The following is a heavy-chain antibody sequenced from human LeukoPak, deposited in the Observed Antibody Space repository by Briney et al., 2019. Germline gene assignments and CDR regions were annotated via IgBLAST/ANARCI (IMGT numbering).Heavy chain of an antibody. D-gene: IGHD6-19*01. CDR1: GFTLSSYA. J-gene: IGHJ4*02. CDR3: AKPKYSSGWYGDFDC. V-gene: IGHV3-23*01. Sequence: GSLSLSCAASGFTLSSYAINWVRQAPGKGLEWVSAIRGTSPSTYFADSVKGRFTISRDNSKNTVYLQMNSLRAEDTAIYYCAKPKYSSGWYGDFDCWGQGTLVTVSS. CDR2: IRGTSPST.